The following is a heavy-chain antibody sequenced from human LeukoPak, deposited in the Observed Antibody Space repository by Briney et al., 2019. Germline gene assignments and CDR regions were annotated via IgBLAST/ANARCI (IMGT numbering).Heavy chain of an antibody. CDR2: IYYSGST. CDR1: GGSISSYY. V-gene: IGHV4-59*01. CDR3: AREDIAVAGSFDY. Sequence: SETLSLTCTVSGGSISSYYWSWIRQPPGKGLEWIGYIYYSGSTNYNPSLKSRVTISVDTSKNQSSLKLSSVTAADTAVYYCAREDIAVAGSFDYWGQGTLVTVSS. D-gene: IGHD6-19*01. J-gene: IGHJ4*02.